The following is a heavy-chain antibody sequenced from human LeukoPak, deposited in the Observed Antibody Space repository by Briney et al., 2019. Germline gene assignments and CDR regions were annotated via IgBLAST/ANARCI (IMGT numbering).Heavy chain of an antibody. J-gene: IGHJ4*02. CDR2: SRDKGNRYTT. D-gene: IGHD2-15*01. CDR1: GFTFSDPY. CDR3: AKAGGGSCYDY. V-gene: IGHV3-72*01. Sequence: PRGSLRLSCAAPGFTFSDPYIDTVRPNPRGRLGWVCRSRDKGNRYTTAYAASVRGRFTISRDDSKNSLYLQMNSLRAEDTAVYSCAKAGGGSCYDYWGQGTLVTVSS.